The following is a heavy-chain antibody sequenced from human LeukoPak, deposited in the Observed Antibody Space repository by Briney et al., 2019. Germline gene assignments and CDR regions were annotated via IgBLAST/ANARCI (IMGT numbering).Heavy chain of an antibody. CDR3: AGEPRDILTGYYLPFDY. CDR2: IYHSGST. V-gene: IGHV4-38-2*01. CDR1: VYSISSGYY. J-gene: IGHJ4*02. D-gene: IGHD3-9*01. Sequence: PSETLSLTCAVSVYSISSGYYWGWIRQPPGNGLDWMGSIYHSGSTYYNASLKRRVTISVHTSKNHFSLKLISVTAADTPVYYFAGEPRDILTGYYLPFDYWGQGTLVTVSS.